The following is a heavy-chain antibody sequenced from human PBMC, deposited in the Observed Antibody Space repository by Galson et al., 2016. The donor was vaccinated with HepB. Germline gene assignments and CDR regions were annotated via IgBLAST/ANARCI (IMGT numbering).Heavy chain of an antibody. V-gene: IGHV6-1*01. CDR3: ARGHLVVPFSFYFDY. CDR2: TYHTSNWYS. D-gene: IGHD2-15*01. Sequence: AISGDSVSSKSAAWNWIRHSPSRGLEWLGRTYHTSNWYSDYAVSVKSRITINPDTSKNQFSLQLNSVTPEGTAVYYCARGHLVVPFSFYFDYWGQGSLVTVFS. CDR1: GDSVSSKSAA. J-gene: IGHJ4*02.